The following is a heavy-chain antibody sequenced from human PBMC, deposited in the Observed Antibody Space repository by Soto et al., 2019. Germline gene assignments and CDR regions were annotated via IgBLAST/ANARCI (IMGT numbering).Heavy chain of an antibody. CDR1: GFTFSNYA. CDR2: ISGSGGST. Sequence: GGSLRLSCAASGFTFSNYAMSWVRQAPGKGLEWVSHISGSGGSTYYADSVKGRFTISSDNSKNTVYLQLSSLRAEDTAVYYCAKAPGGMTAVITWDYWGQGTLVTVSS. D-gene: IGHD4-17*01. V-gene: IGHV3-23*01. CDR3: AKAPGGMTAVITWDY. J-gene: IGHJ4*02.